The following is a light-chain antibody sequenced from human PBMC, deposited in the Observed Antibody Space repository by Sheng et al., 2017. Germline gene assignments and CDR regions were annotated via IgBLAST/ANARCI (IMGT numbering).Light chain of an antibody. CDR2: DAS. J-gene: IGKJ5*01. CDR1: QGINTA. CDR3: QQFSSYPMT. Sequence: IQMTQSPSSLSAFVGDRVTITCRASQGINTALAWYHQKPGKSPKFLIYDASTLESGVPSRFSGSGSGTDFTLTISSVQPEDFATYYCQQFSSYPMTFGQGTRLEFK. V-gene: IGKV1-13*02.